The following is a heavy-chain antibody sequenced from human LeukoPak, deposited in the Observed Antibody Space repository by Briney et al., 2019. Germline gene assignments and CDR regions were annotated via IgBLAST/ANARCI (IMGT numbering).Heavy chain of an antibody. CDR2: IYCDGSKT. CDR1: GYTFTDYW. D-gene: IGHD3-9*01. CDR3: ARRYDILTGYWKTDWFDP. J-gene: IGHJ5*02. Sequence: GESLKISRQASGYTFTDYWVGWVRQMPGKGLEWMGIIYCDGSKTTYSPAFQRQVTISVNKSTSTAYLQWSSLKASDTAMYYCARRYDILTGYWKTDWFDPWGQGTLVTVSS. V-gene: IGHV5-51*01.